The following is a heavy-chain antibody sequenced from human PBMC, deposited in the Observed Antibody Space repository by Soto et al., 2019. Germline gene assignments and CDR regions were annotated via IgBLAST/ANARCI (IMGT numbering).Heavy chain of an antibody. CDR1: GFTFSSYA. V-gene: IGHV3-23*01. D-gene: IGHD3-10*01. CDR2: ISGSGGST. Sequence: GGSLRLSCAASGFTFSSYAMSWVRQAPGKGLEWVSAISGSGGSTYYADSVKGRFTISRDNSKNTLYLQMNSLRAEDTGVYYCAKAHITMVRGVIMSLDAFDIWGQGTMVTVSS. CDR3: AKAHITMVRGVIMSLDAFDI. J-gene: IGHJ3*02.